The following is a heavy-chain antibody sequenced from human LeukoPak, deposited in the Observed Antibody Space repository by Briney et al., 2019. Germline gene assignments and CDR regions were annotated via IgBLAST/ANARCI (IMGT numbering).Heavy chain of an antibody. CDR1: GFTFSSYI. V-gene: IGHV3-21*01. J-gene: IGHJ4*02. CDR3: ARDGYDFWSGYRRGVDY. D-gene: IGHD3-3*01. CDR2: ISSSSSYI. Sequence: GGSLRLSCAASGFTFSSYIMNWVGQAAGKGLEGVSSISSSSSYIYYADSVKGRFTISRDNAKNSLYLQMNSLRAEDTAVYYCARDGYDFWSGYRRGVDYWGQGTRVTVPS.